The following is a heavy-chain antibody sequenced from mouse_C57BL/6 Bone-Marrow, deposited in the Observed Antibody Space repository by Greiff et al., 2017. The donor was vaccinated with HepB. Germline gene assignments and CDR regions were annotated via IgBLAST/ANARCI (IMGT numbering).Heavy chain of an antibody. Sequence: VQLKESGGGLVKPGGSLKLSCAASGFTFSSYAMSWVRQTPEKRLEWVATISDGGSYTYYPDNVKGRFTISRDNAKNNLYLQMSHLKSEDTAMYYCAREGYGYDEAYWGQGTLVTVSA. CDR3: AREGYGYDEAY. CDR2: ISDGGSYT. V-gene: IGHV5-4*01. J-gene: IGHJ3*01. D-gene: IGHD2-2*01. CDR1: GFTFSSYA.